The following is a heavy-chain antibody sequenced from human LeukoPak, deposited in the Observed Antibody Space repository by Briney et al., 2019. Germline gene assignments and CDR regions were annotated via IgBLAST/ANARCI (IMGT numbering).Heavy chain of an antibody. CDR3: ARTGGMDV. J-gene: IGHJ6*02. V-gene: IGHV3-48*02. Sequence: GGSLRLSCVGSGFTFSDHSMNWVRQAPGKGLEWVSHISTSGSAIYYAASVKGRFTISRDNARNSLYLQVNSLRDEDTALYYCARTGGMDVWGQGTTVIVSS. CDR2: ISTSGSAI. CDR1: GFTFSDHS.